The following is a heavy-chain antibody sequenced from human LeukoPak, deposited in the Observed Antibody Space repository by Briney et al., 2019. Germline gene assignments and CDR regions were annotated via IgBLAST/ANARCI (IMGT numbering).Heavy chain of an antibody. J-gene: IGHJ4*02. V-gene: IGHV4-4*07. CDR2: IYTSGTP. CDR1: GGSMTVGSISTYY. CDR3: ARGAPSDY. Sequence: PSETLSLTCTVSGGSMTVGSISTYYWSWVRQAAGKGLEWIGRIYTSGTPNYNPSLKSRVTMSIDTSKNQFSLKLNSVTAADTAVYYCARGAPSDYWGQGTLVTVSS.